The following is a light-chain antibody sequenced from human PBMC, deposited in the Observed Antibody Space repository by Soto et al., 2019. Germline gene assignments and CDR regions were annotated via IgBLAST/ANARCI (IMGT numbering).Light chain of an antibody. CDR3: QQYYTYPQT. CDR1: QGISSY. CDR2: AAS. J-gene: IGKJ2*01. V-gene: IGKV1-8*01. Sequence: AIRMTQSPSSFSSSPGDRATITCRASQGISSYLAWYQQKPGKAPKLLVYAASTLQYGVPSRFSGSGSGTDFTLTISCLQPEDFATYYCQQYYTYPQTFGQGTKLEIK.